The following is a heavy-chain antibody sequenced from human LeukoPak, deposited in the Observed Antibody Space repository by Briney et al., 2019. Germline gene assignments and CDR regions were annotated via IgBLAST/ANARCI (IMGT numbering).Heavy chain of an antibody. Sequence: ASVKVSCKASGYTFTGYYMHWVRQAPGQGLEWMGRINPNSGGTNYAQKFQGRVTMTRDTSISTAYMELSRLRSDDTAVYYCARVSIRLSSSGYDLVYWGQGTLVTVSS. CDR1: GYTFTGYY. CDR3: ARVSIRLSSSGYDLVY. V-gene: IGHV1-2*06. D-gene: IGHD5-12*01. J-gene: IGHJ4*02. CDR2: INPNSGGT.